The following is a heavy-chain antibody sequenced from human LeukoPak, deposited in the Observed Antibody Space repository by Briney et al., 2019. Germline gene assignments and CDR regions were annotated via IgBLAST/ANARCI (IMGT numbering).Heavy chain of an antibody. CDR3: ARAPFYYDSSGYPYFDG. D-gene: IGHD3-22*01. J-gene: IGHJ4*02. V-gene: IGHV3-53*01. Sequence: PGGSLRLSCAASEFTFSSYGMHWVRQAPGKGLEWVSVMYTGGSTYYADSVKGRFTISRDNSKNTLYLQMNSLRAEDTALYYCARAPFYYDSSGYPYFDGWGQGTLVTVSS. CDR1: EFTFSSYG. CDR2: MYTGGST.